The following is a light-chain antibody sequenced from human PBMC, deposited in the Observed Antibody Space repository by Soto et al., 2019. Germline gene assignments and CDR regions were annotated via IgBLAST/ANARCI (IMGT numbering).Light chain of an antibody. J-gene: IGKJ4*01. CDR1: QSVSSY. Sequence: EIVLTQSPATLSLSPGERATLSRRASQSVSSYLAWYQQKPGQAPRLLIYDASNRATGIPARFSGSGSGTGFTLTISSLEPEDFAVYYCQQRSNWPPTFGGGTKVDIK. CDR2: DAS. V-gene: IGKV3-11*01. CDR3: QQRSNWPPT.